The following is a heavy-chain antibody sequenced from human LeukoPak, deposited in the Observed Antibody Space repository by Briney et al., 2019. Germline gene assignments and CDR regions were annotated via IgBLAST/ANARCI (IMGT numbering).Heavy chain of an antibody. J-gene: IGHJ3*02. CDR3: ARSRFLEWLRNSILADAFDI. V-gene: IGHV5-51*01. Sequence: GESLKISCKGSGYSFTSYWIGWVRQMPGKGLEWMGIIYPGDSDTRYSPSFQGQVTISADKSISTAYLQWSSLKASDTAMYHCARSRFLEWLRNSILADAFDIWGQGTMVTVSS. CDR2: IYPGDSDT. D-gene: IGHD3-3*01. CDR1: GYSFTSYW.